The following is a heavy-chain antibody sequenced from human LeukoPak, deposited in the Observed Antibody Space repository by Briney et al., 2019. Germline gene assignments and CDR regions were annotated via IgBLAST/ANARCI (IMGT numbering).Heavy chain of an antibody. CDR3: AVRYSRSGDFDY. J-gene: IGHJ4*02. CDR1: GYTFTSYD. Sequence: ASVKVSCKASGYTFTSYDINWVRQATGQGLEWMGWMNPNSGNTGYAQKFQGRVTMTRNTSISTAYMELSSLRSEDTAVYHCAVRYSRSGDFDYWGQGTLVTVSS. D-gene: IGHD3-3*01. CDR2: MNPNSGNT. V-gene: IGHV1-8*01.